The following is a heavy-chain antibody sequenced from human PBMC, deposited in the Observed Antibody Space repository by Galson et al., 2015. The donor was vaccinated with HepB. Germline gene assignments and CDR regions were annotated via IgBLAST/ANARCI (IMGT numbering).Heavy chain of an antibody. CDR2: IGSDGSTS. CDR1: GFTFSSYA. CDR3: ATGADYCFVN. Sequence: SLRLSCAASGFTFSSYAMDWVRQVPGKGLEWVAFIGSDGSTSSYADSVKGRFTISRDKSKNTLYVQMDSLRAEDTAVYYCATGADYCFVNSGQGTLVTVSS. J-gene: IGHJ4*02. V-gene: IGHV3-30*02.